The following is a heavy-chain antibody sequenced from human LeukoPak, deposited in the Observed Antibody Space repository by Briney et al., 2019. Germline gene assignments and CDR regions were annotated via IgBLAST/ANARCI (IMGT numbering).Heavy chain of an antibody. CDR2: IRSKAYGETP. CDR1: GFTFGDYA. CDR3: TRDRGAYSLYYY. J-gene: IGHJ4*02. Sequence: GGSLRLSCTASGFTFGDYAMSWIRQAPGKGGEWGGFIRSKAYGETPDYAASVKGRSTISRDDSKAIAYLQMNSLKTEDTAVYHCTRDRGAYSLYYYWGQGTLVTVSS. D-gene: IGHD4-11*01. V-gene: IGHV3-49*03.